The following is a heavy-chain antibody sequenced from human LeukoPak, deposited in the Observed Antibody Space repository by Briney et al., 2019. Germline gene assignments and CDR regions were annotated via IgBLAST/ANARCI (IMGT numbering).Heavy chain of an antibody. CDR1: GYTFTGYY. CDR2: INPGDGST. D-gene: IGHD5-24*01. V-gene: IGHV1-46*01. J-gene: IGHJ4*02. CDR3: ARDREGYNLYYFDY. Sequence: GASVKVSCKASGYTFTGYYMNWVRQAPGQGLEWMGRINPGDGSTKYAQKFQGRVTTTSDTSTSTVYMELSSLRSEDTAVYYCARDREGYNLYYFDYWGQGTLVTVSS.